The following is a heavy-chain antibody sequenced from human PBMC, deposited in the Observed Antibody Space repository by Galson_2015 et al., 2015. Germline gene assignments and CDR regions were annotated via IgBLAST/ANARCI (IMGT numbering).Heavy chain of an antibody. CDR3: ARVGDFWSGYYLIPYYYYYMDV. D-gene: IGHD3-3*01. V-gene: IGHV1-8*01. J-gene: IGHJ6*03. Sequence: SVKVPCKASGYTFTSYDINWVRQATGQGLEWMGWMNPNSGNTGYAQKFQGRVTMTRNTSISTAYMELSSLRSEDTAVYYCARVGDFWSGYYLIPYYYYYMDVWGKGTTVTVSS. CDR1: GYTFTSYD. CDR2: MNPNSGNT.